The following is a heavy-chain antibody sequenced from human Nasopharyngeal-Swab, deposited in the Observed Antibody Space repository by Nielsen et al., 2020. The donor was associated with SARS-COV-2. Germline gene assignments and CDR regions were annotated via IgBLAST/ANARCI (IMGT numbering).Heavy chain of an antibody. CDR2: IYPGDSDT. V-gene: IGHV5-51*01. CDR1: GYSFTSQW. D-gene: IGHD3-10*01. Sequence: KVSCKGSGYSFTSQWIAWVRQMPGKGLEWMGIIYPGDSDTRISPSFQGQVTISADKSISTAYLQWSSLKASGTAMYYCARGGSGSYIDYWGQGTLVTVSS. CDR3: ARGGSGSYIDY. J-gene: IGHJ4*02.